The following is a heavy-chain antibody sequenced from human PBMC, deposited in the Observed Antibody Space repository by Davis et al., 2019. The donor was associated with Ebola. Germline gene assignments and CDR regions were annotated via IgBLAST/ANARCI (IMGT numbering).Heavy chain of an antibody. CDR1: GFTFSTDS. J-gene: IGHJ6*02. CDR2: MWYDGSNE. D-gene: IGHD3-3*01. V-gene: IGHV3-33*08. CDR3: ARDLYDFWSGPPLMDV. Sequence: PGGSLRLSCAASGFTFSTDSMTWVRQAPGKGLDWVAFMWYDGSNERYADSVKGRFTISRDNSKNTLYLQMNSLSDEDTAVYYCARDLYDFWSGPPLMDVWGQGTTVTVSS.